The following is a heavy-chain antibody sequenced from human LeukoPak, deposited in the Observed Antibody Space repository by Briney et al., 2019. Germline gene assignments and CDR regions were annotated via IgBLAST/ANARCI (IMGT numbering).Heavy chain of an antibody. CDR3: ARALRGNDRVSFTEFDF. D-gene: IGHD1-1*01. J-gene: IGHJ4*02. CDR2: IRTYNGET. V-gene: IGHV1-18*01. Sequence: GASVKVSCKASGYTFNTYAITWVRQAPGQGLEWMGWIRTYNGETHYAEKLQGRVTMTTDTSTNTAYMELRSLTSDDTAAYYCARALRGNDRVSFTEFDFWGQGTLVTVSS. CDR1: GYTFNTYA.